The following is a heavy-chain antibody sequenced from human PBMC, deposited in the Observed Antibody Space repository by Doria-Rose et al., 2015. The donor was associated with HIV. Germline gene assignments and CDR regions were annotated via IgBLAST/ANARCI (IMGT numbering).Heavy chain of an antibody. D-gene: IGHD6-13*01. Sequence: QVTLKESGPVLVKPTGTLTLTCTVSGVSLSSPGMGVSWIRQPPGKALEWLANIFSDDERSYKTSLKSRLTISRGTSKSQVALTMTDMDPVDTATYYCARIKSSRWYHKYYFDFWGQGTLVIVSA. CDR1: GVSLSSPGMG. V-gene: IGHV2-26*01. J-gene: IGHJ4*02. CDR2: IFSDDER. CDR3: ARIKSSRWYHKYYFDF.